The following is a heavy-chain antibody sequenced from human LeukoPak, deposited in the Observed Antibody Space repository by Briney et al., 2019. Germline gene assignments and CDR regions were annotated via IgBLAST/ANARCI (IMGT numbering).Heavy chain of an antibody. Sequence: GGSLGLSCAASGFTFSSYSMNWVRQAPGKGLEWVSSISSSSSYIYYADSVKGRFTISRDNAKNSLYLQMNSLRAEDTAVYYCARDKDRGWFDPWGQGTLVTVSS. J-gene: IGHJ5*02. CDR2: ISSSSSYI. CDR1: GFTFSSYS. CDR3: ARDKDRGWFDP. V-gene: IGHV3-21*01.